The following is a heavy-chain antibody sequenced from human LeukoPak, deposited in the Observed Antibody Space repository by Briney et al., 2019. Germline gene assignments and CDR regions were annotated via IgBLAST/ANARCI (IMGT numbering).Heavy chain of an antibody. CDR1: GFMFDDYG. CDR2: INWNGGRT. CDR3: ARLSSGWYS. V-gene: IGHV3-20*04. D-gene: IGHD6-19*01. Sequence: GGSLRLSCAASGFMFDDYGMSWVRQAPGKGLEWVSGINWNGGRTGYADSVRGRFTISRDNAKNSLYLQMNSLRAEDTALYYCARLSSGWYSWGQGTLVTVSS. J-gene: IGHJ5*02.